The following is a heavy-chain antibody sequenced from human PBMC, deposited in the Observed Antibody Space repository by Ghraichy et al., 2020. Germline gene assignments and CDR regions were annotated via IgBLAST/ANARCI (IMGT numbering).Heavy chain of an antibody. CDR3: AKSFGHLPGPYDY. J-gene: IGHJ4*02. CDR2: ISGTGGST. CDR1: GFTFSDYA. D-gene: IGHD3-10*01. V-gene: IGHV3-23*01. Sequence: GESLNISCAASGFTFSDYAMNWVRQAPGKGLEWVSTISGTGGSTNYADSVKGRFTISRDNSKNTVYQQMNSLRAEDTAIYYCAKSFGHLPGPYDYWGQGTLVTVSS.